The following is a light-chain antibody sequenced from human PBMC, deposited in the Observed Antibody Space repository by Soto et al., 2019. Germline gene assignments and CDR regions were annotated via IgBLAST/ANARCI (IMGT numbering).Light chain of an antibody. V-gene: IGKV1-39*01. CDR1: QDITTY. J-gene: IGKJ1*01. CDR3: QQSYSTPRRT. CDR2: AAS. Sequence: DIQMTQSPSSLSASVGDRVTITCRASQDITTYLNWYQQKPGRAPKLLIFAASILQSGVPSRFSGSGSGTDFTLTISSLRPEDFATYYCQQSYSTPRRTFGQGTKVDIK.